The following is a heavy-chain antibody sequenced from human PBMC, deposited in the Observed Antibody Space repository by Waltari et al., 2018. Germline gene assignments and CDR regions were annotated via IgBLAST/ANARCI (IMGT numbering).Heavy chain of an antibody. Sequence: QLQLQESGPGLVKPSETLSLTCTVSGGSISSSSYYWGWNRKTPGKGLEWIGSIYYSGSTYYNPSLKSRVTISVDTSKNQFSLKLSSVTAADTAVYYCARPYAAYDILTGYDYWGQGTLVTVSS. D-gene: IGHD3-9*01. CDR3: ARPYAAYDILTGYDY. V-gene: IGHV4-39*01. CDR1: GGSISSSSYY. J-gene: IGHJ4*02. CDR2: IYYSGST.